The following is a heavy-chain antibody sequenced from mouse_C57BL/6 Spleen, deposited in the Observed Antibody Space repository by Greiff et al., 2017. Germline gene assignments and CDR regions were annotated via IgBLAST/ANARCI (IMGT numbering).Heavy chain of an antibody. CDR1: GYTFTSYG. CDR3: ARRSTVVAEDYAMDY. CDR2: IYPRSGNT. Sequence: QVQLQQSGAELARPGASVKLSCKASGYTFTSYGISWVRQRTGQGLEWIGEIYPRSGNTYYNEKFKGKATLTADKSSSTAYMELRSLTSEDSAVYFCARRSTVVAEDYAMDYWGQGTSVTVSS. J-gene: IGHJ4*01. V-gene: IGHV1-81*01. D-gene: IGHD1-1*01.